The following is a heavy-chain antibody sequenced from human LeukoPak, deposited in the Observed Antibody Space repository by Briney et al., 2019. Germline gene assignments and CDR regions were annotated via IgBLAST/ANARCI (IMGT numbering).Heavy chain of an antibody. Sequence: GGSLRLSCAASGFTFSSYSMNWVRQAPGKGLEWVSSISSSSSYIYYADSVKGRFTISRDNAKNSLYLQMNSLRAEDTAVYYCARGRYGDYYFDYWGQGTLVTVSS. J-gene: IGHJ4*02. CDR2: ISSSSSYI. D-gene: IGHD4-17*01. CDR3: ARGRYGDYYFDY. CDR1: GFTFSSYS. V-gene: IGHV3-21*01.